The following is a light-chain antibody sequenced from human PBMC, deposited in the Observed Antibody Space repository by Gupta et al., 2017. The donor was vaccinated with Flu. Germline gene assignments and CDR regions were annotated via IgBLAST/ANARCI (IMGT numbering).Light chain of an antibody. CDR2: LGS. Sequence: DIVMTQSPLFLPVTPGEPASISCRSSQSLLQSNGYNSLDWYLQKPGQSPQLLIYLGSNRASGVPDRFSGSGSGTDFTLKISRVEAEDVGVYYCMQALQGLTFGQGTRLEIK. V-gene: IGKV2-28*01. CDR1: QSLLQSNGYNS. CDR3: MQALQGLT. J-gene: IGKJ5*01.